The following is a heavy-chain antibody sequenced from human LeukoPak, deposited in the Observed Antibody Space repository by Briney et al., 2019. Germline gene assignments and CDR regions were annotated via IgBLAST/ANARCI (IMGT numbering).Heavy chain of an antibody. V-gene: IGHV1-8*01. Sequence: ASVKVSCKASGFTFTSHDYNWVRQATGQGLEWMGWMNPNSGNTGYAQKFQGRVTMTRDTSITTVYMELSSLTSEDTAVYYCARGADSSSWYVYYFDYWGQGTLVIVSS. CDR1: GFTFTSHD. CDR2: MNPNSGNT. J-gene: IGHJ4*02. CDR3: ARGADSSSWYVYYFDY. D-gene: IGHD6-13*01.